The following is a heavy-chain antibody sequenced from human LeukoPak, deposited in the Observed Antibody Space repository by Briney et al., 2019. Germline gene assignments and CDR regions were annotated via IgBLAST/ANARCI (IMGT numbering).Heavy chain of an antibody. Sequence: KGLEWVSYISSSVSTIYYADSVKGRFIISRDNAKNSLYLQMNSLRAEDTAVYYCARVEDIVWGQGTLVTVSS. CDR2: ISSSVSTI. J-gene: IGHJ4*02. D-gene: IGHD2-15*01. V-gene: IGHV3-48*03. CDR3: ARVEDIV.